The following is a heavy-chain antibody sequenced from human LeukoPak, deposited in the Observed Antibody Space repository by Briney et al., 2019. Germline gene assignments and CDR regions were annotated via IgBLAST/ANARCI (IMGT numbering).Heavy chain of an antibody. D-gene: IGHD3-3*01. V-gene: IGHV1-69*01. CDR2: IIPIFGTA. J-gene: IGHJ5*02. Sequence: SVKVSCKASGGTFSSYAISWVRQAPGQGLEWMGGIIPIFGTANYAQKFQGRVTITADESTSTAHMEPSSLRSEDTAVYYCARVNTSITIFGVVTRSPWFDPWGQGTLVTVSS. CDR1: GGTFSSYA. CDR3: ARVNTSITIFGVVTRSPWFDP.